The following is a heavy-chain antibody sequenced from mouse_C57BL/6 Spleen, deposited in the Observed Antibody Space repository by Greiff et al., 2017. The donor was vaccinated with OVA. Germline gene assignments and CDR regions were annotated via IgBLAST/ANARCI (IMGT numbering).Heavy chain of an antibody. J-gene: IGHJ4*01. Sequence: QVQLKQPGAELVKPGASVKMSCKASGYTFTSYWITWVKQRPGQGLEWIGDIYPGSGSTNYNEKFKSKATLTVDTSSSTAYMQLSSLTSEDSAVYYCASPSTMVTRGPMDYWGQGTSVTVSS. CDR2: IYPGSGST. CDR3: ASPSTMVTRGPMDY. CDR1: GYTFTSYW. D-gene: IGHD2-2*01. V-gene: IGHV1-55*01.